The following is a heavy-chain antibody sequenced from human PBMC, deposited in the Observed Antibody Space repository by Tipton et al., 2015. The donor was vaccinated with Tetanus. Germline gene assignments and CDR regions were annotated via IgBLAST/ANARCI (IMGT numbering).Heavy chain of an antibody. Sequence: LSLTCAVYGGSFSAYYWSWIRQSPGKGLEWISYISHTGTTTYYSASVMGRFTVSRDNTKNSLYLEINSLRAEDTAVYYCARSESRIAPRIPWGMDIWGQGTTVTVSS. J-gene: IGHJ6*02. CDR3: ARSESRIAPRIPWGMDI. CDR2: ISHTGTTT. V-gene: IGHV3-11*01. CDR1: GGSFSAYY. D-gene: IGHD6-6*01.